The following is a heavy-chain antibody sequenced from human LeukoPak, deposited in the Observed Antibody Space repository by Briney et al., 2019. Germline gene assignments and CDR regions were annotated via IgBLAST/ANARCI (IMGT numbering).Heavy chain of an antibody. CDR1: GFTFSSYW. CDR2: IKQDGSEK. V-gene: IGHV3-7*01. Sequence: PGGSLRLSCAASGFTFSSYWMSWVRQAPGKGLEWVANIKQDGSEKYYADSVKGRFTISRDNAKNSLYLQMNSLRAEDTAVYFCARDHYYDSSKGWVDYWGQGTLVTVSS. J-gene: IGHJ4*02. CDR3: ARDHYYDSSKGWVDY. D-gene: IGHD3-22*01.